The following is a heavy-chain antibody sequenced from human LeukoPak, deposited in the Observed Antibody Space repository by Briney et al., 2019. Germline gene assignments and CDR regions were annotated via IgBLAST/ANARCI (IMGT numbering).Heavy chain of an antibody. J-gene: IGHJ4*02. CDR3: ARDPYNWKSESAFDY. CDR1: GGSFSGYY. D-gene: IGHD1-1*01. V-gene: IGHV4-34*01. CDR2: INHSGST. Sequence: SETLSLTCAVYGGSFSGYYWSWIRQPPGKGLEWIGEINHSGSTNYNPSLKSRVTISVDTSKNQLSLKLSSVTAADTAVYYCARDPYNWKSESAFDYWGQGTLVTVSS.